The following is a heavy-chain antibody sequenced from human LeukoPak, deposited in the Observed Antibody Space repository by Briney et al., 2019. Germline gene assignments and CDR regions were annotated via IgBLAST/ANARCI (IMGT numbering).Heavy chain of an antibody. CDR2: ISHDGGAK. V-gene: IGHV3-30*03. CDR1: GFTIRIYG. CDR3: ARIVGAIAQNWFDP. D-gene: IGHD1-26*01. Sequence: GGSLRLSCAVSGFTIRIYGMHWVRQAPGKGLEWVAMISHDGGAKYYGDSVKGRFTISRDNSKNALYLQMNSLRAEDTAVYYCARIVGAIAQNWFDPWGQGTLVTVSS. J-gene: IGHJ5*02.